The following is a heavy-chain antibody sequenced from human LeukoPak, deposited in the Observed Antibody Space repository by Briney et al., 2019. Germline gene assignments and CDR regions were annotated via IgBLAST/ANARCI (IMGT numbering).Heavy chain of an antibody. Sequence: PGGSLRLSCAASGFTFSSYAMSWVRQAPGKGLEWVSAISGSGGSTYYADSVKGRFTISRDNSKNTLYLQMNSLRAEDTAVYYCAKGYYYDSSGYHGDAFDIWGQGTMVTVSS. CDR3: AKGYYYDSSGYHGDAFDI. CDR2: ISGSGGST. CDR1: GFTFSSYA. J-gene: IGHJ3*02. V-gene: IGHV3-23*01. D-gene: IGHD3-22*01.